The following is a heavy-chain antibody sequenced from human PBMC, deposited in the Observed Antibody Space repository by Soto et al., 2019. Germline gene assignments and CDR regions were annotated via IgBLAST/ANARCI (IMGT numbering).Heavy chain of an antibody. J-gene: IGHJ5*02. D-gene: IGHD3-3*01. CDR2: IYHNGGT. Sequence: QVQLQESGPGLVKPSGTLSLTCAVSSGSITSINWWIWVRQPPGKGLEWIGEIYHNGGTNYNPSLQSRVNMSLDKSNNQFSLSLSSVTAADTAVYYCAASQDDFWSGYANSFDPWGQGTLVTVSS. V-gene: IGHV4-4*02. CDR1: SGSITSINW. CDR3: AASQDDFWSGYANSFDP.